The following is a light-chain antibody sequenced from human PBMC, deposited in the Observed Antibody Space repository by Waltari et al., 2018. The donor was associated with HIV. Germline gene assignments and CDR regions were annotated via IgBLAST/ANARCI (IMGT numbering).Light chain of an antibody. CDR2: DAS. CDR3: QQFNTYPLT. Sequence: AIQLTQSPSSLSASARDRVTIPCRASQGIRSALAWYQQKPGKAPNLLIYDASTLESGVPSRFRGNGSGTDFTLTISSLQPEDFATYYCQQFNTYPLTFGGGTKVEIK. J-gene: IGKJ4*01. V-gene: IGKV1-13*02. CDR1: QGIRSA.